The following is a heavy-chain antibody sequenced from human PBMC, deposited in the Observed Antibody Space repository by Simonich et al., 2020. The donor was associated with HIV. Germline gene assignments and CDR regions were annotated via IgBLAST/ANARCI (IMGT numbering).Heavy chain of an antibody. D-gene: IGHD2-2*01. V-gene: IGHV3-21*01. Sequence: EVQLVESGGGLVKPEGSLRLSCAASGFTFSSYSMNWVRQAPGKGLEWVSSISSSSSYIYYADSVKGRINISRDNAKNSLYLQKNSLRAEDTAVYYCARDGRKGSSTSCSDYWGQGTLVTVSS. CDR1: GFTFSSYS. J-gene: IGHJ4*02. CDR2: ISSSSSYI. CDR3: ARDGRKGSSTSCSDY.